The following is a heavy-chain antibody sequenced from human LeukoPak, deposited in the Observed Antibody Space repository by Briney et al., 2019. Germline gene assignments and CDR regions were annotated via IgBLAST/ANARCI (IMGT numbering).Heavy chain of an antibody. V-gene: IGHV3-53*01. CDR1: GLTVSRNY. Sequence: GGSLRLSCAASGLTVSRNYMSWVRQAPGKGLESVSVIYSGGSTYYADSVRGRFTISRDNSKNTLYLQMNSLRGEDTAVYYCARDGYSGSYYRLYYFFMDVWGKGTTVTVSS. D-gene: IGHD1-26*01. CDR2: IYSGGST. J-gene: IGHJ6*03. CDR3: ARDGYSGSYYRLYYFFMDV.